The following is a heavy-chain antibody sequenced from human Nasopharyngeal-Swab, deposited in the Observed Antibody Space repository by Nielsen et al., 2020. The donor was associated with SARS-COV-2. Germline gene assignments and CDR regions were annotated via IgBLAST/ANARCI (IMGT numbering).Heavy chain of an antibody. CDR3: ARASRGWS. CDR2: ISTSGATI. Sequence: GESLKISCAASGFTFDTYEMNWVRQAPGKGLEWLSYISTSGATIHYADSVRGRFTISRDNAKKSLYLQMNSLRAEDTAVYYCARASRGWSWGQGTLVTVSS. V-gene: IGHV3-48*03. J-gene: IGHJ5*02. D-gene: IGHD6-19*01. CDR1: GFTFDTYE.